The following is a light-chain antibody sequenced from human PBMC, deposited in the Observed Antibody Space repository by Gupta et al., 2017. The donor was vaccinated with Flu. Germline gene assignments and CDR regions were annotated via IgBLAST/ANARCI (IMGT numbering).Light chain of an antibody. CDR3: QQYYNWPPT. CDR2: DAS. CDR1: QGIGSF. Sequence: GDRVTISYQASQGIGSFLAWYQQKPGRAPNLLIFDASTLQIGVPSRFSGSASGTVFTLTISRLQSEDFATYYCQQYYNWPPTFGLGTKVEVK. V-gene: IGKV1-8*01. J-gene: IGKJ1*01.